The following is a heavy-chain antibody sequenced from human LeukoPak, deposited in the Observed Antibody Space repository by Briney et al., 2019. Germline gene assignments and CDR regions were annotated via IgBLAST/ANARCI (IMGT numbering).Heavy chain of an antibody. V-gene: IGHV3-30*04. D-gene: IGHD3-16*01. CDR1: GFTFSSYA. J-gene: IGHJ4*02. CDR3: AREGGRYFDY. Sequence: PGRSLRLSCAASGFTFSSYAMHWVRQAPGKGLEGVAVISYDGSNKYYADSVKGRFTISRDNSKNTLYLQMNSLRAEDTAVYYCAREGGRYFDYWGQGTLVTVSS. CDR2: ISYDGSNK.